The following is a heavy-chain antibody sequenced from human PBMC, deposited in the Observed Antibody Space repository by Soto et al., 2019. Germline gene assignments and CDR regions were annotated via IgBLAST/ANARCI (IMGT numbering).Heavy chain of an antibody. CDR2: IYYSGST. V-gene: IGHV4-30-4*01. J-gene: IGHJ4*02. CDR1: GGSISNDDYY. D-gene: IGHD3-10*01. Sequence: SETLSLTCSVSGGSISNDDYYWSWIRQPPGKGLEWIGYIYYSGSTYYNPSLKSRVAMSLDTSKNQFSLKLSSVTAADTAGYYCARAPIGSGSYLDSWGQGTLVTVSS. CDR3: ARAPIGSGSYLDS.